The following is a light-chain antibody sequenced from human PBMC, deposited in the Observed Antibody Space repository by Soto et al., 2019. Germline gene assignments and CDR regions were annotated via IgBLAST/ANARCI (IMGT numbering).Light chain of an antibody. Sequence: EIVLTQSPGTLSLSPGERATLSCRASQSVSSYLAWYQQKPGQAPRLLIYGASSRATGIPDRFSGSGSGTDFTLTISRLEPEDFATYYCQQYNSYPWTFGQGTKVEIK. CDR3: QQYNSYPWT. CDR2: GAS. CDR1: QSVSSY. V-gene: IGKV3-20*01. J-gene: IGKJ1*01.